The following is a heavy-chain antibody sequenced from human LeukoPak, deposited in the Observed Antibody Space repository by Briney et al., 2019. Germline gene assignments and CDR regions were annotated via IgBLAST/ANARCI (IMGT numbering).Heavy chain of an antibody. CDR1: GFTFSSYW. V-gene: IGHV3-7*01. Sequence: GGSLRLSCAASGFTFSSYWMHWVRQAPGKGQEWVANINQAGTEKYYVDSVKGRFTISRDNAKNSLYLQMNSLRAEDTAVYYCASGGDILTGYRPKYYYYYYIDVWGKGTTVTISS. CDR3: ASGGDILTGYRPKYYYYYYIDV. J-gene: IGHJ6*03. D-gene: IGHD3-9*01. CDR2: INQAGTEK.